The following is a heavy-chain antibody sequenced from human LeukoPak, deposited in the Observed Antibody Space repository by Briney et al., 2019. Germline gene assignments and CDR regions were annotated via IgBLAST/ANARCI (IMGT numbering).Heavy chain of an antibody. CDR1: GFTFSSYE. D-gene: IGHD3-16*01. CDR2: ISSSGSTI. CDR3: AREIRRIMITFGGVSSVY. Sequence: PGGSLRLSCAASGFTFSSYEMNWVRQAPGKGLEWVSYISSSGSTIYYADSVKGRFTISRDNAKNSLYLQMNSLRAEDTAVYYCAREIRRIMITFGGVSSVYWGQGTLVTVSS. V-gene: IGHV3-48*03. J-gene: IGHJ4*02.